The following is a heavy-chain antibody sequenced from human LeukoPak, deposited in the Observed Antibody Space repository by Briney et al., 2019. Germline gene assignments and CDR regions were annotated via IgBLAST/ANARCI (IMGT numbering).Heavy chain of an antibody. CDR2: MNPNSGNT. D-gene: IGHD3-10*01. Sequence: AASVKVSRKASGYTFTSYDINWVRQATGQGLEWMGWMNPNSGNTGYAQKFQGRVTITTDESTSTAYMELSSLRSEDTAVYYCASPGSGRYYFDYWGQGTLVTVSS. V-gene: IGHV1-8*01. J-gene: IGHJ4*02. CDR3: ASPGSGRYYFDY. CDR1: GYTFTSYD.